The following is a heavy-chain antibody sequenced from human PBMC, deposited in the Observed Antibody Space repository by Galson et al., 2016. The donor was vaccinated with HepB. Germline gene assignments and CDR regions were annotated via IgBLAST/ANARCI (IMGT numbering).Heavy chain of an antibody. CDR2: INPNGDTT. D-gene: IGHD6-6*01. Sequence: SVKVSCKASGYTFTSYYIHWVRQAPGQGLEYMGMINPNGDTTGYAQKFQGRVTMTSDTSSSTVYMELSSLRSEDTALYYCAGWLGSSSRGYHEFWGQGTLVTVSS. V-gene: IGHV1-46*01. J-gene: IGHJ4*02. CDR1: GYTFTSYY. CDR3: AGWLGSSSRGYHEF.